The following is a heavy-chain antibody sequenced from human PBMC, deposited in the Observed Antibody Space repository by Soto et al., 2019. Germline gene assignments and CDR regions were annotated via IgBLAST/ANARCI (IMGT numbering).Heavy chain of an antibody. CDR2: IKESGFA. V-gene: IGHV4-34*01. Sequence: PSETLSLTCGVYNGSFSDYFWNWIRQPPGKGLEWIGEIKESGFATYNPSLKRRVTMSVDTANNQFSLKVTSVTAADTAAYYCARGKSSGPLYYFDTWGQGTLVTVSS. CDR1: NGSFSDYF. CDR3: ARGKSSGPLYYFDT. D-gene: IGHD6-19*01. J-gene: IGHJ4*02.